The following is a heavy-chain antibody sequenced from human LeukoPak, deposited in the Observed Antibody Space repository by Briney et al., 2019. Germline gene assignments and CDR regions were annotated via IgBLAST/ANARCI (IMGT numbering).Heavy chain of an antibody. V-gene: IGHV3-30*04. CDR3: SMDLRTAVADWFDP. CDR2: ISYDGSNK. Sequence: PGRSLRLSCAASGFIFSDYAMHWVRQAPGKGLEWVAVISYDGSNKYYIDSVKGRFTISRDNSKNALSLQMNSLRAEDTAVYYCSMDLRTAVADWFDPWGQGTLVTVSS. CDR1: GFIFSDYA. J-gene: IGHJ5*02. D-gene: IGHD6-19*01.